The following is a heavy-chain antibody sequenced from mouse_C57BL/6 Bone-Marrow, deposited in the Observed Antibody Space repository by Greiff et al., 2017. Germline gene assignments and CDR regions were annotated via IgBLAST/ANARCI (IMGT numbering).Heavy chain of an antibody. CDR1: GYAFSSSW. Sequence: VQLQQSGPELVKPGASVKISCKASGYAFSSSWMNWVKQRPGKGLEWIGRIYPGDGDTNYNGKFKGKATLTADKSSSTAYMQLSSLTSEDSAVYFCARRIRGAMDYWGQGTSVTVSS. CDR3: ARRIRGAMDY. CDR2: IYPGDGDT. D-gene: IGHD3-2*02. V-gene: IGHV1-82*01. J-gene: IGHJ4*01.